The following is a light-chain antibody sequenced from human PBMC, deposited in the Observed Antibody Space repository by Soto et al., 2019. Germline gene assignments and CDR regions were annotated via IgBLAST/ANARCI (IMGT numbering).Light chain of an antibody. J-gene: IGLJ3*02. CDR3: QSYDSSLSGSRV. V-gene: IGLV1-40*01. Sequence: QSVLTQPPPVSGAPGQRVTISCTGSSSNIGAGYDVHWYQQLPGTAPKLLIYVSSNRPSGVPDRFSGSKSGTSASLAITGLQAEDEAEYYCQSYDSSLSGSRVFGGGTKLTVL. CDR2: VSS. CDR1: SSNIGAGYD.